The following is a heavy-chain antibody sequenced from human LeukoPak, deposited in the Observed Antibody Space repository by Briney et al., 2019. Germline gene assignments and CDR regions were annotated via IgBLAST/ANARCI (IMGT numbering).Heavy chain of an antibody. V-gene: IGHV3-23*01. CDR2: ISGSGGST. D-gene: IGHD2-21*02. CDR1: RFPFTSYA. CDR3: AKSPLAYCGGDCYPPADFDY. J-gene: IGHJ4*02. Sequence: PGGSLRLPPPPPRFPFTSYAMSWVRQAPGKGLEWVSAISGSGGSTYYADSVKGRSTISRDNSKNTLYLQMNSLRAEDTAVYYCAKSPLAYCGGDCYPPADFDYWGQGTLVTVSS.